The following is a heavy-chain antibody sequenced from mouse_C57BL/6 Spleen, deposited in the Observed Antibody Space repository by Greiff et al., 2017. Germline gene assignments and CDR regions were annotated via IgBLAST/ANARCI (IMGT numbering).Heavy chain of an antibody. CDR2: ISDGGSYT. Sequence: EVQLQESGGGLVKPGGSLKLSCAASGFTFSSYAMSWVRQTPEKRLEWVATISDGGSYTYYPDNVKGRFTISRDNAKNNLYLQMSHLKSEDTAMYYCARDQDYGSSYDAMDYWGQGTSVTVSS. CDR1: GFTFSSYA. J-gene: IGHJ4*01. V-gene: IGHV5-4*01. D-gene: IGHD1-1*01. CDR3: ARDQDYGSSYDAMDY.